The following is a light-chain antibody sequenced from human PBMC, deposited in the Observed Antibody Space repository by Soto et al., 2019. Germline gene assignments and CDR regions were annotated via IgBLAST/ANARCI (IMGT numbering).Light chain of an antibody. Sequence: DIQLTQSPSSLSASVGDRVTITCQASQDITTYLNWYQHKSGKAPKLLIYDTSNLQTGVPSRFSGSGSGIHFTFTISSLQPEDIGTYYCQQYDHLFTFGPGTTVDIK. J-gene: IGKJ3*01. CDR2: DTS. CDR3: QQYDHLFT. CDR1: QDITTY. V-gene: IGKV1-33*01.